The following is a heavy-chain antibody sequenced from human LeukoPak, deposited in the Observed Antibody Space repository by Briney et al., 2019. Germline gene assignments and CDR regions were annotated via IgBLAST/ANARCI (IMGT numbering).Heavy chain of an antibody. D-gene: IGHD5-18*01. J-gene: IGHJ4*02. Sequence: AGGSLRLSCAASGFTVSSNYMSWVRQAPGKGLEWVSVIYSGGSTYYADSVKGRFTVSRDTSKNTLYLQMNSLRAEDTAVYYCARATARYGYFDYWGQGTLVTVSS. V-gene: IGHV3-53*01. CDR3: ARATARYGYFDY. CDR1: GFTVSSNY. CDR2: IYSGGST.